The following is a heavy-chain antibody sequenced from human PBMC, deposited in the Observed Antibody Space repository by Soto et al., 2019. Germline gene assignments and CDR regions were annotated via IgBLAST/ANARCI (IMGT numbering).Heavy chain of an antibody. CDR2: IIPFLGVT. Sequence: QVQLVQSGAEVKKPGSSVKVSCKASGGTFSPYNINWVRQAPGQGLEWMGRIIPFLGVTNYAQKFQARVTITADKSTTTAYMELSGLRFEDTAVYYCARDWESTVSTWSFGAFWGRGTLVTVSS. D-gene: IGHD3-10*01. CDR3: ARDWESTVSTWSFGAF. CDR1: GGTFSPYN. J-gene: IGHJ4*02. V-gene: IGHV1-69*08.